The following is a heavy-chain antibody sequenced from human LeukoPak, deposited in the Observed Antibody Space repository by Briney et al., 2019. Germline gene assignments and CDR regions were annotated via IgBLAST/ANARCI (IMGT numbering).Heavy chain of an antibody. Sequence: GASVKVSCKASGYTFTSYGITWVRQAPGQGLEWMGWISAYNGNTNYAQKFQGRLTMTTDTSTNTAYMELRSLRPDDTAVYYCARDNQLFLDYYYYYYMDVWGKGTTVTVSS. CDR3: ARDNQLFLDYYYYYYMDV. CDR2: ISAYNGNT. J-gene: IGHJ6*03. D-gene: IGHD2-2*01. V-gene: IGHV1-18*01. CDR1: GYTFTSYG.